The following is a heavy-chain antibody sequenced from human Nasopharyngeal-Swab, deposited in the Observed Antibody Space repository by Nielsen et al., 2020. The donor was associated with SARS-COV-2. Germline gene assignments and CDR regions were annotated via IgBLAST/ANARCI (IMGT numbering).Heavy chain of an antibody. CDR3: AREGAHYYDSSGYFSHDY. V-gene: IGHV1-69*01. Sequence: WVRQAPEQGLEWMGGIIPIFGTANYAQKFQGRVTITADESTRTAYMELSSLRSEDTAMYYCAREGAHYYDSSGYFSHDYWGQGTLVTVSS. J-gene: IGHJ4*02. D-gene: IGHD3-22*01. CDR2: IIPIFGTA.